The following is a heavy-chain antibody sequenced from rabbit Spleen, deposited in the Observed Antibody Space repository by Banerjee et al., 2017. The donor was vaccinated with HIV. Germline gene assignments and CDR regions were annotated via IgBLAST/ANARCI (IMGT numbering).Heavy chain of an antibody. CDR2: IYAGTGST. Sequence: QEQLVESGGGLVKPEGSLTLTCTASGFTISSSYYMCWVRQAPGKGLEWIGCIYAGTGSTYYASWAKGRFTISKTSSTTVTLQMTSLTAADTATYFCARDLASVVGWNFNLWGPGTLVTVS. J-gene: IGHJ4*01. CDR1: GFTISSSYY. CDR3: ARDLASVVGWNFNL. D-gene: IGHD3-1*01. V-gene: IGHV1S45*01.